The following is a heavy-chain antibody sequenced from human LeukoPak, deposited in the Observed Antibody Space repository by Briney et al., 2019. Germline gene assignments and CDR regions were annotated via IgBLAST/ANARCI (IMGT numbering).Heavy chain of an antibody. CDR1: GFTFTSSA. Sequence: SVKVSCKASGFTFTSSAMQWVRQARGQRLEWIGWIVVGSGNTNYAQKFQERVTITRDMSTSTAYMELSSLRSEDTAVYYCAAGWVCSGGSCYYYLDYWGQGTLVTVSS. J-gene: IGHJ4*02. CDR3: AAGWVCSGGSCYYYLDY. D-gene: IGHD2-15*01. V-gene: IGHV1-58*02. CDR2: IVVGSGNT.